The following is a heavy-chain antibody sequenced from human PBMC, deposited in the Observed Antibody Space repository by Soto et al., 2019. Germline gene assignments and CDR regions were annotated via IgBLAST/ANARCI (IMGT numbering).Heavy chain of an antibody. Sequence: GGSLRLSCAASGFTFSSYAMSWVRQAPGKGLKRSSAISGSGASTYYADSVKGRFTISRDNSKNTLYLQMNSLSAEDTTVYYCAHFDWFIDYWGQGTLVTVSS. V-gene: IGHV3-23*01. J-gene: IGHJ4*02. CDR1: GFTFSSYA. CDR2: ISGSGAST. D-gene: IGHD3-9*01. CDR3: AHFDWFIDY.